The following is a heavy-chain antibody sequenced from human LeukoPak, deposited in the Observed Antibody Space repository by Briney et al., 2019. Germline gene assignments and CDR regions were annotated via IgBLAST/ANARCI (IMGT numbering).Heavy chain of an antibody. V-gene: IGHV1-2*02. D-gene: IGHD2-21*01. Sequence: GASVKASCKASGYTFTGYYMHWVRQAPGQGLEWMRWINPNSGDTNYAQKFQGRVTMTRDTSISTAYMELSRLRSDDTAVYYCARSPVVHYYYYMDVWGKGTTVTVSS. CDR2: INPNSGDT. CDR1: GYTFTGYY. CDR3: ARSPVVHYYYYMDV. J-gene: IGHJ6*03.